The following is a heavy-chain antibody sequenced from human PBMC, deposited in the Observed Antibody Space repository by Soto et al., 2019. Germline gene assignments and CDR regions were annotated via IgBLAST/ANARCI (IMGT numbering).Heavy chain of an antibody. D-gene: IGHD3-16*02. J-gene: IGHJ4*02. Sequence: GGSLRLSCAASGFTFSSYAMHWVRQAPGKGLEWVAVISYDGSNKYYADSVKGRFTISRDNSKNTLYLQMNSLRAEDTAVYYCARDIEPTYYDYVWGSYHTTPLDYWGQGTLVTVSS. CDR2: ISYDGSNK. CDR3: ARDIEPTYYDYVWGSYHTTPLDY. CDR1: GFTFSSYA. V-gene: IGHV3-30-3*01.